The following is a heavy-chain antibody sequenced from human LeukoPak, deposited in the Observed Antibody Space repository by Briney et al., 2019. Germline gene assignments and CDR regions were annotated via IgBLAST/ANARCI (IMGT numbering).Heavy chain of an antibody. CDR2: INAGNGNT. Sequence: ASVKVSCKASGYTFTSYAMHWVRQAPGQRLEWMGWINAGNGNTKYSQEFQGRVTMTRDTSISTAYMELSRLRSDDTAVYYCARDRVGTMVRGVIHWFDPWGQGTLVTVSS. CDR3: ARDRVGTMVRGVIHWFDP. V-gene: IGHV1-3*01. D-gene: IGHD3-10*01. J-gene: IGHJ5*02. CDR1: GYTFTSYA.